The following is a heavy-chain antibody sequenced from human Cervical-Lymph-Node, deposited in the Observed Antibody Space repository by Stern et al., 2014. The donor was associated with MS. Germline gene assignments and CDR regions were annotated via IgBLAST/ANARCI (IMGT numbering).Heavy chain of an antibody. CDR2: IIPMFGTA. Sequence: VQLVQSGAEVKKPGSSVKVSCRASGGTFSSYIISWVRHAPGQGLEWMGGIIPMFGTANYAEKVQDRVTFTADESTSTAYMEMSSLRSDDTAVYFCARAGYDFWRGDPFDYWGQGTLVTVSS. D-gene: IGHD3-3*01. CDR1: GGTFSSYI. CDR3: ARAGYDFWRGDPFDY. V-gene: IGHV1-69*01. J-gene: IGHJ4*02.